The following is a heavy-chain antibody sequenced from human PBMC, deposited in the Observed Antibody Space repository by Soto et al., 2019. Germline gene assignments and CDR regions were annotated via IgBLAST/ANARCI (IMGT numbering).Heavy chain of an antibody. J-gene: IGHJ6*02. CDR1: GFTFSSYS. V-gene: IGHV3-48*02. CDR3: ALAATGSYYYYGMDV. D-gene: IGHD2-15*01. Sequence: GGSLRLSCAASGFTFSSYSMNWARQAPGKGLEWVSYISSSSSTIYYADSVKGRFTISRDNAKNSLYLQMNSLRDEDTAVYYCALAATGSYYYYGMDVWGQGTTVTVSS. CDR2: ISSSSSTI.